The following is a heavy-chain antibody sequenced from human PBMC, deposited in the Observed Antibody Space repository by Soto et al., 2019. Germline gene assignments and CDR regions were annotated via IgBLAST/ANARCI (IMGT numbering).Heavy chain of an antibody. CDR1: GFTFSSYG. J-gene: IGHJ6*02. Sequence: QVQLVESGGGVVQPGRSLRLSCAASGFTFSSYGMHWVRQAPGKGLEWVAVISYDGSNKYYADSVKGRFTISRDNSKNTLYLQMNSLRAEDTPVYHCAKQVTSGAMDVWGQGTTDTVSS. CDR3: AKQVTSGAMDV. V-gene: IGHV3-30*18. D-gene: IGHD3-3*01. CDR2: ISYDGSNK.